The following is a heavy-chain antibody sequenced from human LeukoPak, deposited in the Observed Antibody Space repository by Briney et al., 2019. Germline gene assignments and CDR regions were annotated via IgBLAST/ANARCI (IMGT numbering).Heavy chain of an antibody. D-gene: IGHD3-22*01. CDR2: INPSGGST. CDR3: ARVRSYYYDSSGHRSRYYYMDV. V-gene: IGHV1-46*01. Sequence: ASVKVSCKASGYTFTSYYMHWVRQAPGQGLEWMGIINPSGGSTSYAQKFQGRVTITADKSTSTAYMELSSLRSEDTAVYYCARVRSYYYDSSGHRSRYYYMDVWGKGTTVTVSS. J-gene: IGHJ6*03. CDR1: GYTFTSYY.